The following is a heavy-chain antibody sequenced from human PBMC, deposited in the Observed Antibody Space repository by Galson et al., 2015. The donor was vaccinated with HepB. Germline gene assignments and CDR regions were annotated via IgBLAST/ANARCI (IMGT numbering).Heavy chain of an antibody. V-gene: IGHV1-69*13. D-gene: IGHD3-16*01. J-gene: IGHJ6*02. CDR2: IIPIFGTA. Sequence: SVKVSCKASGGTFSSYAISWVRQAPGQGLEWMGGIIPIFGTANYAQKFQGRVTITADESTSTAYMELSSLRSEDTAVYYCARVSMITLDYYYYGMDVWGQGTTVTVSS. CDR3: ARVSMITLDYYYYGMDV. CDR1: GGTFSSYA.